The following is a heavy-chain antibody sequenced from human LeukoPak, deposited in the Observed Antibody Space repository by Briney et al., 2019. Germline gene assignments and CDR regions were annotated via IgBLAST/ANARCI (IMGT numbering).Heavy chain of an antibody. D-gene: IGHD2-21*02. CDR1: GLTFSDYY. V-gene: IGHV3-11*01. CDR3: ARGIGVTGLTAAY. J-gene: IGHJ4*02. CDR2: IRSSGTTT. Sequence: GGSLRLSCAASGLTFSDYYMSWIRQAPGKGLEWLSYIRSSGTTTYYADSVVGRFTISRDNAKNSLYLQMYSLRAEDTAVYYCARGIGVTGLTAAYWGQGTLVTVSS.